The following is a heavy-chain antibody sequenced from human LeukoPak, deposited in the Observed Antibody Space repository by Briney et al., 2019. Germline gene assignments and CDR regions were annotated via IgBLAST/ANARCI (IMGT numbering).Heavy chain of an antibody. V-gene: IGHV4-59*01. CDR3: ARDGVFIYCSGGSCYSDYYGMDV. D-gene: IGHD2-15*01. CDR1: GGSISSYY. CDR2: IYYSGST. J-gene: IGHJ6*02. Sequence: SETLSLTCTVSGGSISSYYWSWIRQPPGKGLEWIGYIYYSGSTNYNPSLKSRVTISVDTSKNQFSLKLSSVTAADTAVYYCARDGVFIYCSGGSCYSDYYGMDVWGQGTTVTVSS.